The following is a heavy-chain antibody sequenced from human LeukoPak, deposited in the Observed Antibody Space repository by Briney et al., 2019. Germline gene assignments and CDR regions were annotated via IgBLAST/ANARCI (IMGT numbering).Heavy chain of an antibody. D-gene: IGHD1-20*01. CDR1: GFTFDDYA. CDR3: AKTPVYNWNPLYYFDY. J-gene: IGHJ4*02. V-gene: IGHV3-9*01. Sequence: GRSLRLSCAASGFTFDDYAMHWVRQAPGKGLEWVSGISWNSGSIGYADSVKGRFTISRDNAKNSLYLQMNSLRAEDTALYYCAKTPVYNWNPLYYFDYWGQGTLVTVSS. CDR2: ISWNSGSI.